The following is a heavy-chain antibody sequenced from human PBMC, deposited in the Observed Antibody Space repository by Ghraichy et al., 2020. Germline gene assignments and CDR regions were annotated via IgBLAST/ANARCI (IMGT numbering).Heavy chain of an antibody. CDR3: ARSTTVTPLFDY. Sequence: SLNISCAVSGGSISSGGYSWSWIRQPPGKGLEWIGYIYHSGSTYYNPSLKSRVTISVDRSKNQLSLKLSSVTAADTAVYYCARSTTVTPLFDYWGQGTLVTVSS. CDR2: IYHSGST. CDR1: GGSISSGGYS. J-gene: IGHJ4*02. V-gene: IGHV4-30-2*01. D-gene: IGHD4-17*01.